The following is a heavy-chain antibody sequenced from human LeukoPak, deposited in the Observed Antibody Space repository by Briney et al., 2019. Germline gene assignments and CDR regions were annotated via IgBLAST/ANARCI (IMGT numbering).Heavy chain of an antibody. CDR1: GFTFSSYW. D-gene: IGHD3-9*01. V-gene: IGHV3-7*04. CDR3: ARGGTYYDIWTGYYTAWYFDY. CDR2: IKQDGSEK. J-gene: IGHJ4*02. Sequence: GGSLRLSCAASGFTFSSYWMSWVRQAPGKGLEWVANIKQDGSEKYYVDSVKGRFTISRDNAKNSLYLQMNSLRAEDTAVYYCARGGTYYDIWTGYYTAWYFDYWGQGTLVTVSS.